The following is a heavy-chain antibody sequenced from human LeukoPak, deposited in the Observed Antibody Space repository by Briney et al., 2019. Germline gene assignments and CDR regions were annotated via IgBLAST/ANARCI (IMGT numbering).Heavy chain of an antibody. CDR1: GFTFSSYA. Sequence: SGGSLRLSCAASGFTFSSYAMSWVRQAPGKGLEWVSAISGSGGSTYYADSVEGRFTISRDNSKNTLYLQMNSLRAEDTAVYYCAKELWFGESHIDNAFDIWGQGTMVTVSS. CDR2: ISGSGGST. CDR3: AKELWFGESHIDNAFDI. V-gene: IGHV3-23*01. D-gene: IGHD3-10*01. J-gene: IGHJ3*02.